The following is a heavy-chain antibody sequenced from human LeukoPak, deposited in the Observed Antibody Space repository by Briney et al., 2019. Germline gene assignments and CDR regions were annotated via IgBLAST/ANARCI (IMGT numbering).Heavy chain of an antibody. CDR1: GFTFTIYD. CDR2: MNPNSGNT. CDR3: ARGLLTGNDY. D-gene: IGHD2-8*02. J-gene: IGHJ4*02. V-gene: IGHV1-8*01. Sequence: ASVKVSCKTSGFTFTIYDINWVRQATGQGLEWMGWMNPNSGNTGYAQKFQGRVTMTRNTSISTAYMELSSLRSEDTAVYYCARGLLTGNDYWGQGTLVTVSS.